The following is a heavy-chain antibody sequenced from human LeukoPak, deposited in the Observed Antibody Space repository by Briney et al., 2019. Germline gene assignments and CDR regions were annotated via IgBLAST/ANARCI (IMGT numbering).Heavy chain of an antibody. CDR3: ARAFTYNFWGPLDF. CDR1: GFTFSTYS. Sequence: PGGSLRLSCAASGFTFSTYSMNWVRQAPGKGLEWVALISFDGSQKYYADSVKGRFTISRDNSKSTVYLQMNSLRAEDTAVYYCARAFTYNFWGPLDFWGQGTLVTVSS. V-gene: IGHV3-30*02. D-gene: IGHD3-3*01. J-gene: IGHJ4*02. CDR2: ISFDGSQK.